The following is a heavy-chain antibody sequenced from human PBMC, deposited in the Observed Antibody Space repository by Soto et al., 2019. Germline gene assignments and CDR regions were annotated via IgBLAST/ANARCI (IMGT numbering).Heavy chain of an antibody. CDR3: ARGGADVGGNWYFDL. CDR1: GGSISSGGYY. J-gene: IGHJ2*01. V-gene: IGHV4-31*03. Sequence: QVQLQESGPGLVKPSQTLSLTCTVSGGSISSGGYYWSWIRQHPGKGLAWIGYIYYSGSTYYNPSLKIRVTISVDTSKNQFCPKRSSVSAADTAVYYCARGGADVGGNWYFDLWGRGTLVTVSS. CDR2: IYYSGST. D-gene: IGHD3-16*01.